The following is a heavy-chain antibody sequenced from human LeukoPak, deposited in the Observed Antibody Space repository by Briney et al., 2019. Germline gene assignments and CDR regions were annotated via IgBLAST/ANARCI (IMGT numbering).Heavy chain of an antibody. CDR1: GLTFGDYA. CDR2: IQAKAYGGAT. CDR3: TRAPHPLCSSSGCYLDY. V-gene: IGHV3-49*04. Sequence: GGSLRLSCSTSGLTFGDYATSWVRQAPGKGLEWVGFIQAKAYGGATKYAASVNGRFSISRDDSQSIANLQMNDLKTEDTAVYYCTRAPHPLCSSSGCYLDYWGQGTLVTVSS. J-gene: IGHJ4*02. D-gene: IGHD2-2*01.